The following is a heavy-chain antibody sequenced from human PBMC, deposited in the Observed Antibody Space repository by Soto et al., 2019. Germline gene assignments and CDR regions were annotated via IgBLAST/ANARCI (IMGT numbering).Heavy chain of an antibody. Sequence: ASETLSLTSAVSGWSFIGYDWSWIRQPPGKGLEWIGEINHSGSTNYNPSLKSRVTISVDTSKNQFSLKLSSVTAADTAVYYCAPLSIAAAGTDWFDPWGQGTLVTVS. CDR3: APLSIAAAGTDWFDP. J-gene: IGHJ5*02. CDR2: INHSGST. CDR1: GWSFIGYD. D-gene: IGHD6-13*01. V-gene: IGHV4-34*01.